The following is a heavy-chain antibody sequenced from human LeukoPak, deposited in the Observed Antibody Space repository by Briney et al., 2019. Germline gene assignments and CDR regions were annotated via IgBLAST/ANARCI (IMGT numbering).Heavy chain of an antibody. V-gene: IGHV4-59*01. J-gene: IGHJ4*02. CDR3: ARSPRGVGVTALDY. Sequence: SETLSLTCNVSGGSMNRNYWSWIRQPPGKGLEWIGYIYYNGNSIYNPSLKSRVSISTDTSKNQVFLQLRSLTAADTAMYYCARSPRGVGVTALDYWGQGTLVTVSS. CDR1: GGSMNRNY. D-gene: IGHD1-26*01. CDR2: IYYNGNS.